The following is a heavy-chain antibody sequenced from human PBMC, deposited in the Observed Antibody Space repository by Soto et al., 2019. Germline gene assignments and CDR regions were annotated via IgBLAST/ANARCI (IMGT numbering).Heavy chain of an antibody. CDR1: GFTFNTYA. CDR2: ISGSGFST. V-gene: IGHV3-23*01. D-gene: IGHD3-16*01. J-gene: IGHJ3*02. CDR3: ATFTFGRPFDT. Sequence: GGSLRLSCAASGFTFNTYAMSGVRQAPGQGLEWVSAISGSGFSTYYADSVKGRFSISSDSSKNTLFLQMNSLRADDTAVYFCATFTFGRPFDTWGQGTMVTVSS.